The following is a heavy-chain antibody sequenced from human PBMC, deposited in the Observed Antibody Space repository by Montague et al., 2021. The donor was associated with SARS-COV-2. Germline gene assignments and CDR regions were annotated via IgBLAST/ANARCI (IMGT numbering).Heavy chain of an antibody. Sequence: SETLSLTCSVSGYSIGTGYYWGWLRYSPGKRLELIGINHLQGNAYYNPLLNSRATSSLDTSNNQFSLRRTFVTTSATAVYYCARGRVTCAGFDYWGQGIRVIVSS. CDR3: ARGRVTCAGFDY. CDR2: NHLQGNA. J-gene: IGHJ4*02. CDR1: GYSIGTGYY. D-gene: IGHD2-21*02. V-gene: IGHV4-38-2*02.